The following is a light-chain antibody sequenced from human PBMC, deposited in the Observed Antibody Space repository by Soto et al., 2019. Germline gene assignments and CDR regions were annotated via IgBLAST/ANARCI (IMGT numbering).Light chain of an antibody. Sequence: DIQITQSPSTLSASVGDRVTITCRASQSISSWLAWYQQKPGKAPKLLIYDASSLESGVPSRFSGSGSGTEFTLTISSLQPDDFATYYCQHYNSFTWTFGQGTKVDIK. CDR3: QHYNSFTWT. J-gene: IGKJ1*01. CDR1: QSISSW. V-gene: IGKV1-5*01. CDR2: DAS.